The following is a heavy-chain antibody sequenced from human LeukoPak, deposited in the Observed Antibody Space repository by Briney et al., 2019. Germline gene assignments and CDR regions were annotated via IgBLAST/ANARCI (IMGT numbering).Heavy chain of an antibody. CDR3: ARDGTAYYFDY. CDR1: GFTFSSYW. D-gene: IGHD1-26*01. CDR2: IKQDGTEK. J-gene: IGHJ4*02. Sequence: GGSLRLSCAASGFTFSSYWMSWVRQAPGKGLEWVANIKQDGTEKFYMDSVKGRFTISRDNSKNTLHLQMNSLRVEDTAVYYCARDGTAYYFDYWGQGTLVTVSS. V-gene: IGHV3-7*01.